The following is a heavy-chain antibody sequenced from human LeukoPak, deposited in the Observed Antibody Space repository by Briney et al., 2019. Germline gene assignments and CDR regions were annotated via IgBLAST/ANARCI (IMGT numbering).Heavy chain of an antibody. CDR3: ARASYSYDINGWVPFDY. CDR2: IYYSGGT. V-gene: IGHV4-59*08. J-gene: IGHJ4*02. D-gene: IGHD3-22*01. CDR1: GGSISSYY. Sequence: PSETLSLTCTVSGGSISSYYWSWIRQPPGKGLEWIGYIYYSGGTNYNPSLKSRVTISVDTSKNQFSLRLSSVTAADTAVYYCARASYSYDINGWVPFDYWGQGTLVTVSS.